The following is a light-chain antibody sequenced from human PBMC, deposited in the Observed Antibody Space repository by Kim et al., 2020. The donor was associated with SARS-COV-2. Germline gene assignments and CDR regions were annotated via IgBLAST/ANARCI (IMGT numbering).Light chain of an antibody. J-gene: IGKJ1*01. V-gene: IGKV1D-16*01. CDR3: QQYDSYPRT. CDR2: AAS. Sequence: DIQMTQSPSSLSASVGDRVTITFRASQGISSWLAWYQQKPEKAPKCLIYAASSLQSGVPSRFSGSGSGTDFTLTISNLQPEDFATYYCQQYDSYPRTFGQGTRVEIK. CDR1: QGISSW.